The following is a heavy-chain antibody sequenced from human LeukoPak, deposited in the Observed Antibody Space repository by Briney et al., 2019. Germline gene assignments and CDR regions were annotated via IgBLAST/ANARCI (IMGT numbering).Heavy chain of an antibody. CDR2: FSYDGSNK. Sequence: GGSLRLSCAASGVTLSTFAVHWVRQGPGKGLEWVAVFSYDGSNKYNAHSVKGRFTISRDTSTNTLYLRMKSLRAEDTPVSYFAKGLVDLTGYDYYALDVWGQGTTVTVSS. CDR3: AKGLVDLTGYDYYALDV. J-gene: IGHJ6*02. V-gene: IGHV3-30*01. CDR1: GVTLSTFA. D-gene: IGHD2-8*02.